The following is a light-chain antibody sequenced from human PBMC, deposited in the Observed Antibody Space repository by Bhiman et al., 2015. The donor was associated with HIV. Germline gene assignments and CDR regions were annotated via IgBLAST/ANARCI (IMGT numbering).Light chain of an antibody. CDR1: RGSIASNY. V-gene: IGLV6-57*02. Sequence: QSVSESPGKTVSLSCTGSRGSIASNYVQWYQKRPGSAPTTVIFEDNQRPSGVPDRFSGSIDSSSNSAFLTISGLKTEDEADYYCQYYDSSTLHWVFGGGTKLTVL. CDR2: EDN. CDR3: QYYDSSTLHWV. J-gene: IGLJ3*02.